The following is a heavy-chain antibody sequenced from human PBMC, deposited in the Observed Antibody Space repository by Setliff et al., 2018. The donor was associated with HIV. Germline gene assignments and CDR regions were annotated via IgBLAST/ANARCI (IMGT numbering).Heavy chain of an antibody. V-gene: IGHV3-48*03. CDR2: ISGRGDK. CDR1: GFTFSTSE. CDR3: ARDNLYYNTWNASPVYGLDV. Sequence: TGGSLRLSCAASGFTFSTSEMNWVRQAPGKGLEWVSYISGRGDKFYADSVQGRFTISRDNAKNSLYLQMDGLRAEDTAVYFCARDNLYYNTWNASPVYGLDVWGQGTTVTVSS. D-gene: IGHD3-3*01. J-gene: IGHJ6*02.